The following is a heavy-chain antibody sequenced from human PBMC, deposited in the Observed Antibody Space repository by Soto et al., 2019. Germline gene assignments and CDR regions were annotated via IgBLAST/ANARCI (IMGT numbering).Heavy chain of an antibody. D-gene: IGHD3-10*01. CDR2: FDPEDGET. CDR1: GYTLTELS. J-gene: IGHJ6*03. V-gene: IGHV1-24*01. CDR3: ATDLMVRGVRPPHPFSHYYYYMDV. Sequence: ASVKVSCKVSGYTLTELSMHWVRQAPGKGLEWMGGFDPEDGETIYAQKFQGRVTMTEDTSTDTAYMELSSLRSEDTAVYYCATDLMVRGVRPPHPFSHYYYYMDVWGKGTTVTVSS.